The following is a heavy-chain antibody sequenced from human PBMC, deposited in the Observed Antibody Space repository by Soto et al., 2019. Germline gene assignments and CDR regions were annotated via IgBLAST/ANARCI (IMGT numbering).Heavy chain of an antibody. CDR2: IYYSGST. V-gene: IGHV4-31*03. CDR1: GGSISSGGYY. J-gene: IGHJ4*02. CDR3: AREVADGLLKYFDY. D-gene: IGHD1-26*01. Sequence: SETLSLTCTVSGGSISSGGYYWSWIRQHPGKGLEWIGYIYYSGSTYYNPSLKSRVTISVDTSKNQFSLKLSSVTAADTAVYYCAREVADGLLKYFDYWGQGTLVTVSS.